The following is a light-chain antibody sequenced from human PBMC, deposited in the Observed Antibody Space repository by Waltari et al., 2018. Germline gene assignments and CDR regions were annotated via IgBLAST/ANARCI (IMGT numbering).Light chain of an antibody. V-gene: IGLV2-11*01. CDR3: CSYAGTWV. J-gene: IGLJ3*02. CDR1: GSDVGDYNS. CDR2: DVT. Sequence: QSALTQPRSVSGSPGQSVTISCTGTGSDVGDYNSVSWYQQHPGKAPKLVIYDVTKRPSGFPDRFSCSKAGNSASLTVSRLQAEDEADYYCCSYAGTWVFGGGTKLTVL.